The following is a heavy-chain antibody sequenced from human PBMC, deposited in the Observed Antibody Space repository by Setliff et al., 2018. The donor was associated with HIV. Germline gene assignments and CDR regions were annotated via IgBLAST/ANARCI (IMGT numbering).Heavy chain of an antibody. V-gene: IGHV4-59*08. D-gene: IGHD3-22*01. CDR2: IYYSGTT. Sequence: ETLSLTCTVSGGSISLYYWSWIRQPPGKGLEWIGYIYYSGTTNYNPSLKSRVTISVDTSKNQFSLRLTSVTAADTAVYYCARHLYYYDSSGYLQPYYYMDVWGKGTTVTVSS. CDR1: GGSISLYY. J-gene: IGHJ6*03. CDR3: ARHLYYYDSSGYLQPYYYMDV.